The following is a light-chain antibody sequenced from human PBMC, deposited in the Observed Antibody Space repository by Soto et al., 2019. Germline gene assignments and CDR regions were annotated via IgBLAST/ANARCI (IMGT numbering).Light chain of an antibody. V-gene: IGLV1-40*01. CDR3: QAYDSSLSGSV. CDR1: SSNIGAGYD. J-gene: IGLJ3*02. CDR2: GNS. Sequence: QSVLTQPPSVSGAPGQRVTISCTGSSSNIGAGYDVHWYQQLPGTAPKLLIYGNSNRPSGVPDRFSGSKSGTSASLAITGLRAEDEAEYYCQAYDSSLSGSVFGGGTQLTV.